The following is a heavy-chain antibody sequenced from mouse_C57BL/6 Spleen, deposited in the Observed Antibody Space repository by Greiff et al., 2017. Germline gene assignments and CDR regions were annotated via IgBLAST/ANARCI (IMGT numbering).Heavy chain of an antibody. CDR1: GFTFSNYW. Sequence: EVQLQESGGGLVQPGGSMKLSCVASGFTFSNYWMNWVRQSPEKGLEWVAQIRLKSDNYATHYAESVKGRFTISRDDSKSSVYLQMNNLRAEDTGIYYCTGYVNWEWYFDVWGTGTTVTVSS. D-gene: IGHD4-1*01. CDR3: TGYVNWEWYFDV. CDR2: IRLKSDNYAT. V-gene: IGHV6-3*01. J-gene: IGHJ1*03.